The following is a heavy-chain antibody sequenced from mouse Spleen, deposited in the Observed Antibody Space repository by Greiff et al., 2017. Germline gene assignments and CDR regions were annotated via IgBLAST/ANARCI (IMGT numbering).Heavy chain of an antibody. Sequence: EVQLQQSGPGLVKPSQSLSLTCSVTGYSITSGYYWKWIRQFPGNKLEWMGYISYDGSNNYNPSLKNRISITRDTSKNQFFLKLNSVTTEDTATYYCARGAGGIPFAYWGQGTLVTVSA. CDR2: ISYDGSN. CDR3: ARGAGGIPFAY. D-gene: IGHD4-1*01. V-gene: IGHV3-6*01. CDR1: GYSITSGYY. J-gene: IGHJ3*01.